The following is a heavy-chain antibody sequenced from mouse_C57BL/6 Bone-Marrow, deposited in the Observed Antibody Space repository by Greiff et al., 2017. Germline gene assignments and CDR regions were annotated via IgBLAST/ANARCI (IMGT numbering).Heavy chain of an antibody. CDR2: INPSSGYT. CDR1: GYTFTSYW. V-gene: IGHV1-7*01. Sequence: VQLQQSGAELAKPGASVKLSCKASGYTFTSYWMHWVKQRPGQGLEWIGYINPSSGYTKYNQKFKDKATLTADKSSSTAYMQLSSLTYEDSAVYYCAREAQLWLRPMDYWGQGTSVTVSS. D-gene: IGHD2-2*01. CDR3: AREAQLWLRPMDY. J-gene: IGHJ4*01.